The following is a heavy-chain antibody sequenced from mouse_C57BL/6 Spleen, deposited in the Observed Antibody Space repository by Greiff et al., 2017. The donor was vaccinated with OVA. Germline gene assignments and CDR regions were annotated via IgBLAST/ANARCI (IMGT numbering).Heavy chain of an antibody. J-gene: IGHJ4*01. CDR2: INPSSGYT. V-gene: IGHV1-7*01. Sequence: QVQLKQSGAELAKPGASVKLSCKASGYTFTSYWMHWVKQRPGQGLEWIGYINPSSGYTKYNQKFKDKATLTADKSSSTAYMQLSSLTYEDSAVYYGAKDYYGSSPYYAMDYWGQGTSVTVSS. CDR3: AKDYYGSSPYYAMDY. D-gene: IGHD1-1*01. CDR1: GYTFTSYW.